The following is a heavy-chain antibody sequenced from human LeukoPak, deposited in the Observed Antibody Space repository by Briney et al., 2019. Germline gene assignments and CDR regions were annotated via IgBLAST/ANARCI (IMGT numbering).Heavy chain of an antibody. CDR1: GDSVRSTY. Sequence: PSETLSLTCTVSGDSVRSTYWTWIRQPPGKGLECIGYIAYTGDINYNPSLKSRVTISLDMSKNQFSLKLSSVTAADTAVYYCAKHTRIPDYWGPGTLVTVSS. J-gene: IGHJ4*02. CDR2: IAYTGDI. CDR3: AKHTRIPDY. D-gene: IGHD1-26*01. V-gene: IGHV4-59*02.